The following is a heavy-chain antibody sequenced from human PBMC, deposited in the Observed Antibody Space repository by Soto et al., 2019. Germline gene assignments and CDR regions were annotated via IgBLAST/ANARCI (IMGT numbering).Heavy chain of an antibody. CDR3: ARVDLGLVQYYYYYGMDV. CDR2: ISAYNGNT. V-gene: IGHV1-18*01. D-gene: IGHD6-19*01. J-gene: IGHJ6*02. CDR1: GYTFTSYG. Sequence: QVQLVQSGAEVKKPGASVKVSCKASGYTFTSYGISWVRQAPGQGLEWRGWISAYNGNTNYAQKLQCRVTMTTATYTSTAYMELRSMRSDDTAVYYCARVDLGLVQYYYYYGMDVWGQGTTVTVSS.